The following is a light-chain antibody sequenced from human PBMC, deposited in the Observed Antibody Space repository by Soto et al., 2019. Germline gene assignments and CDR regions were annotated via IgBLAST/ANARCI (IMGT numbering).Light chain of an antibody. V-gene: IGKV1-39*01. CDR2: GAS. CDR1: QSISIS. J-gene: IGKJ5*01. CDR3: LQTYTTPEIT. Sequence: DIQMTQSPSSLSASVGDRVTITCRASQSISISLNWYQLKPGKAPNLLMYGASYLKSGVPTRFSGSGSGTDFTLPISSLQPEDVATYYCLQTYTTPEITFGQGTRLEIK.